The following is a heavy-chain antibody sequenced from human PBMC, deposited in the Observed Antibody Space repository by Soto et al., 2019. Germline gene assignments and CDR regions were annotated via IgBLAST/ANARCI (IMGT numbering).Heavy chain of an antibody. D-gene: IGHD3-22*01. V-gene: IGHV1-46*01. Sequence: ASVKVSCKASGYTFTSYYMHWVRQAPGQGLEWMGIINPSGGSTSYAQKFQGRVTMTRDTSTSTVYMELSSLRSEDTAVYYCARAISSGHRTYYFDYWGQGPRVTVSS. CDR2: INPSGGST. CDR1: GYTFTSYY. J-gene: IGHJ4*02. CDR3: ARAISSGHRTYYFDY.